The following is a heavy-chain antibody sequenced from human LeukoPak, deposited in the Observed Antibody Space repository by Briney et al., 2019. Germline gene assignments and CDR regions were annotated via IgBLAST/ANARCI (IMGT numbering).Heavy chain of an antibody. CDR2: IYPGDSDT. V-gene: IGHV5-51*01. Sequence: GESLKISCKGSGYSINNYWIGWVRQMPGKGLEWMGIIYPGDSDTRYSPSFQGQVTISADKSISTAYLRWSSLKASDTAMYYCARHQGIAVATPDYWGQGTLVAVSS. CDR1: GYSINNYW. J-gene: IGHJ4*02. CDR3: ARHQGIAVATPDY. D-gene: IGHD6-19*01.